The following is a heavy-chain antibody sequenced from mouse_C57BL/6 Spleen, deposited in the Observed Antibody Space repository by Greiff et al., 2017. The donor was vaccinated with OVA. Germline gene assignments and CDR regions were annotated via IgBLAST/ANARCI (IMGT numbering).Heavy chain of an antibody. J-gene: IGHJ1*03. CDR2: ISNGGGST. CDR3: ARIDYDGDWYFDV. Sequence: EVQLVESGGGLVQPGGSLKLSCAASGFTFSDYYMYWVRQTPEKRLEWVAYISNGGGSTYYPDTVKGRFTISRDNAKNTLYLQMSRLKSEDTAMYYCARIDYDGDWYFDVWGTGTTVTVSS. CDR1: GFTFSDYY. V-gene: IGHV5-12*01. D-gene: IGHD2-4*01.